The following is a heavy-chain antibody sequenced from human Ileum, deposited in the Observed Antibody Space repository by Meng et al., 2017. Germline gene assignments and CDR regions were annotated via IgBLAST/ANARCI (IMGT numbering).Heavy chain of an antibody. CDR1: VFSLSNPAEV. CDR3: AHGSGWLFDY. CDR2: IYWDDDN. V-gene: IGHV2-5*02. J-gene: IGHJ4*02. D-gene: IGHD6-19*01. Sequence: QLHFKEFGSTLVKPTLYLTRTCTFHVFSLSNPAEVVGWFRQPPGKALEWLALIYWDDDNHYSPSLRSRLTFTKDASRNQVVLTLTNMDPMDTATYFCAHGSGWLFDYWGQGTLVTVSS.